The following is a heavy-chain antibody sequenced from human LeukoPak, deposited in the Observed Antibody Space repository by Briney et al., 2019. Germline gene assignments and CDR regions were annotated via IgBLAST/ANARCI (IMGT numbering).Heavy chain of an antibody. J-gene: IGHJ3*02. Sequence: PSETLSLTCAVYGGSFSGYYWSWIRQPPGKGLEWIGEINHSGSTNYNPSLKSRVTISVDTSKNQFSLKLSSVTAADTAVYYCARLRLAQNAFDIWGQGTMVTVSS. CDR3: ARLRLAQNAFDI. V-gene: IGHV4-34*01. CDR2: INHSGST. D-gene: IGHD5/OR15-5a*01. CDR1: GGSFSGYY.